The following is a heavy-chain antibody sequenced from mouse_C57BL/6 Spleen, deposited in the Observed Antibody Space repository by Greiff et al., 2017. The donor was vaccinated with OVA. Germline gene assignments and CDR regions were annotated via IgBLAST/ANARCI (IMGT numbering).Heavy chain of an antibody. V-gene: IGHV2-6*03. CDR3: ARGLYPTYAMDY. CDR2: IWSDGST. J-gene: IGHJ4*01. Sequence: QVQLQQSGPGLVAPSQSLSITCTVSGFSLTSYGVHWVRQPPGKGLEWRVVIWSDGSTTYNSALKSRLSISKDNSKSQVFLKMNSLQTDDTAMYYCARGLYPTYAMDYWGQGTSVTVSS. CDR1: GFSLTSYG. D-gene: IGHD2-10*01.